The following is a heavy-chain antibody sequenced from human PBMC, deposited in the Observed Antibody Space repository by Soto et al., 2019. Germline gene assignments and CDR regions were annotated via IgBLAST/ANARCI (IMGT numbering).Heavy chain of an antibody. CDR1: GGSISSYY. Sequence: SEPLSLTCTVSGGSISSYYWSWIRQPPGKGLEWIGYIYYSGSTNYNPSLKSRVTISVDTSKNQFSLKLSSVTAADTAVYYCARGSSALPLDYWGQGTLVTVSS. D-gene: IGHD3-22*01. J-gene: IGHJ4*02. CDR2: IYYSGST. CDR3: ARGSSALPLDY. V-gene: IGHV4-59*01.